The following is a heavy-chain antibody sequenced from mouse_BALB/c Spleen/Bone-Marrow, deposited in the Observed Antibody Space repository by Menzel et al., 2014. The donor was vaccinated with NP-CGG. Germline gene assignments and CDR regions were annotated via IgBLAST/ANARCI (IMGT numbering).Heavy chain of an antibody. CDR1: GFTFSSFG. J-gene: IGHJ2*01. CDR2: ISSGSSTI. Sequence: DVKLVESGGGLVQPGGSRKLSCAAPGFTFSSFGMHWVRQAPEKGLEWVAYISSGSSTIYYADTVMGRFTISRDNPKNTLFLQMTSLRSEDTAMYYCARSGSSSGYFDYWGQGTTLTVSS. D-gene: IGHD1-1*01. CDR3: ARSGSSSGYFDY. V-gene: IGHV5-17*02.